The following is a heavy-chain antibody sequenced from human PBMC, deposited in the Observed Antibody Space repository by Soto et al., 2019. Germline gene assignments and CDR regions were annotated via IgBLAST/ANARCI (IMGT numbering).Heavy chain of an antibody. J-gene: IGHJ6*02. Sequence: GGSLRLSCAASGFTVSSNYMSWVRQAPGKGLEWVSAISGSGGSTYYADSVKGRFTISRDNSKNTLYLQMNSLRAEDTAVYYCAKDPTAHDCISTSCRGPWDYYYGMDVWGQGTTVTVSS. CDR2: ISGSGGST. V-gene: IGHV3-23*01. CDR3: AKDPTAHDCISTSCRGPWDYYYGMDV. D-gene: IGHD2-2*01. CDR1: GFTVSSNY.